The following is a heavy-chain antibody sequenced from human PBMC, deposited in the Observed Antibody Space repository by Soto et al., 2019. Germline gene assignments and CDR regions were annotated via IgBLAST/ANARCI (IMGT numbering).Heavy chain of an antibody. V-gene: IGHV3-30-3*01. CDR3: ARDRSNQGADFLFDY. CDR1: GFTFTSYA. CDR2: ISYAGSNK. Sequence: GGSLRLSCAASGFTFTSYAMHWVRQAPGKGLEWVALISYAGSNKYYADSVQGRFTISRDNSKNTLYLQMNNLRAEDTAVYYCARDRSNQGADFLFDYWGQGTLVTVSS. D-gene: IGHD3-16*01. J-gene: IGHJ4*02.